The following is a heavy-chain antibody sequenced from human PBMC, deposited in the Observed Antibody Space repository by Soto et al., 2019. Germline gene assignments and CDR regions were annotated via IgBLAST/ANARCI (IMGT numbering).Heavy chain of an antibody. J-gene: IGHJ4*03. D-gene: IGHD3-10*01. CDR3: SRLTTMVREINDDPFDF. CDR1: GYTFTNYY. CDR2: INPTGGRA. V-gene: IGHV1-46*03. Sequence: QVQLVQSGGEVKKPGASVRVSCKASGYTFTNYYIHWVRQAPGQGLEWMGVINPTGGRASYAPKFQGRVTLTRDTSTSTAYMELSSLRSDDTAVYCCSRLTTMVREINDDPFDFWGQGTLVTVSS.